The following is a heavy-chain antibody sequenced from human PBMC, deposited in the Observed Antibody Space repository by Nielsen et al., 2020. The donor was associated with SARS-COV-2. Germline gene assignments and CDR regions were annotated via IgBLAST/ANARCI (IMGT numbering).Heavy chain of an antibody. V-gene: IGHV3-30*18. Sequence: GGSLRLSCAASGFTFSSHGIHWVRQVAGRGLEWVAIVSRDGSDTFYVDSVKGRFTISRDNSKNTVYLQMNSLRAEDTAVYHCAKDVWSGAHQIGPDYWGQGTLVTVSS. J-gene: IGHJ4*02. CDR1: GFTFSSHG. CDR3: AKDVWSGAHQIGPDY. D-gene: IGHD3-3*01. CDR2: VSRDGSDT.